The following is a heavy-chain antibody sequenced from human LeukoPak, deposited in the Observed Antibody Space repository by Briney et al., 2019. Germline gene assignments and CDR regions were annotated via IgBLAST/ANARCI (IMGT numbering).Heavy chain of an antibody. CDR2: INHDGSEK. D-gene: IGHD2/OR15-2a*01. V-gene: IGHV3-7*01. CDR1: GFTFSTFW. Sequence: GGSLRLSCAASGFTFSTFWMSWVRQAPGKGLEWVSNINHDGSEKYYVGSMKGRFTVSRDNAKNSLYLQMDSLRAEDTAVYYCARGGTFVSDYWGQGTLVTVSS. J-gene: IGHJ4*02. CDR3: ARGGTFVSDY.